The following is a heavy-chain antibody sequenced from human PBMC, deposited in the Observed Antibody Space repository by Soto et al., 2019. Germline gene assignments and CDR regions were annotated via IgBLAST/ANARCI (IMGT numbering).Heavy chain of an antibody. CDR2: ISWNSGSI. CDR3: AKDGQGYYDSSEYFDY. CDR1: GFTFDDYA. Sequence: GGSLRLSCAASGFTFDDYAMHWVRQAPGKGLEWVSGISWNSGSIGYADSVKGRFTISRDNAKNSLYLQMNSLRAEDTALYYCAKDGQGYYDSSEYFDYWGQGNLVTVAS. V-gene: IGHV3-9*01. J-gene: IGHJ4*02. D-gene: IGHD3-22*01.